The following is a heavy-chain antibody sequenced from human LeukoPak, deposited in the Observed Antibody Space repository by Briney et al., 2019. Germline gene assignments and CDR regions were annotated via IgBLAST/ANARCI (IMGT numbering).Heavy chain of an antibody. D-gene: IGHD5-24*01. V-gene: IGHV3-30*18. CDR2: ISYDGSNK. CDR3: AKATWDPRPEHPLPADY. Sequence: GGSLRLSCAASGFTFSSYGMHWVRQAPGKGLELVAVISYDGSNKYYADSVKGRFTISRDNSKNTLYLQMNSLRAEDTAVYYCAKATWDPRPEHPLPADYWGQGTLVTVSS. J-gene: IGHJ4*02. CDR1: GFTFSSYG.